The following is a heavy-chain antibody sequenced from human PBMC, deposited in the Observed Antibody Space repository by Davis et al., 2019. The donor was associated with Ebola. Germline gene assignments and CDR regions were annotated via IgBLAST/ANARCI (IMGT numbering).Heavy chain of an antibody. Sequence: GESLKISCAASGFTFSSYWMSWVRQAPGKGLEWVANIKQDGSEKYYVDSVKGRFTISRDNAKNSLYLQMNSLKTEDTAVYYCNIAAAYIDYWGQGTLVTVSS. V-gene: IGHV3-7*03. J-gene: IGHJ4*02. CDR2: IKQDGSEK. CDR3: NIAAAYIDY. D-gene: IGHD6-13*01. CDR1: GFTFSSYW.